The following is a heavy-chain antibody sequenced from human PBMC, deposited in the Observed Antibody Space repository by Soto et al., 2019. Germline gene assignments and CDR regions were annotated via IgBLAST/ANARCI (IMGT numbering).Heavy chain of an antibody. Sequence: HPGGSLRLSCAASGFTFSSYAMSWVRQAPGKGLEWVSAISGSGGSTYYADSVKGRFTISRDNSKNTLYLQMNSLRAEDTAVYYCANIPGKSFRQQLVLSLWGQGALVTVSS. J-gene: IGHJ4*02. V-gene: IGHV3-23*01. CDR2: ISGSGGST. D-gene: IGHD6-13*01. CDR3: ANIPGKSFRQQLVLSL. CDR1: GFTFSSYA.